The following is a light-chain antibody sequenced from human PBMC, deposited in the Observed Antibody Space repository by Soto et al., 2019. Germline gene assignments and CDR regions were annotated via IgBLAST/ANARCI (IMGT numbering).Light chain of an antibody. Sequence: DIQMTQSPSTLSGSVGDSVTITCRASQDISSWLAWYQQKPGKAPKIMIYAASSLQGGVPSRFSGSGSGTEFTLTISSLPPEDFATYYCQQASSFPPTFGQGTRLDIK. V-gene: IGKV1-12*01. CDR2: AAS. J-gene: IGKJ5*01. CDR3: QQASSFPPT. CDR1: QDISSW.